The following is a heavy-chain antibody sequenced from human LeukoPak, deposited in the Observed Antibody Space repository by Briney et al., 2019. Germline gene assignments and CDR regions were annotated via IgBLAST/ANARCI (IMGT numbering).Heavy chain of an antibody. D-gene: IGHD3-22*01. Sequence: GGSLRLSCAVSGITLSNYGMSWVRQAPGKGLEWVAGIGASGGGTNYADSVKGRFTISRDNPKNTLYLQMNSLRAEDAAVYFCAKRGVVIRVILVGFHKEAYYFDSWGQGALVTVSS. J-gene: IGHJ4*02. CDR1: GITLSNYG. CDR3: AKRGVVIRVILVGFHKEAYYFDS. CDR2: IGASGGGT. V-gene: IGHV3-23*01.